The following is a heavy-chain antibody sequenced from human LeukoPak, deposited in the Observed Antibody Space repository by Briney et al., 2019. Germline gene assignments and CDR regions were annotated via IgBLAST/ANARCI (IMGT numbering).Heavy chain of an antibody. CDR1: GYTFTSYA. D-gene: IGHD5-24*01. J-gene: IGHJ4*02. V-gene: IGHV1-2*02. Sequence: ASVKVSCKASGYTFTSYAMHWVRQAPGQGLEWMGWITPSGGTNYPQKFQGRVAITRDTSITTAYMDLSRLASDDTAVYYCARDRYGDGFAHFDYWGQGALVTVSS. CDR3: ARDRYGDGFAHFDY. CDR2: ITPSGGT.